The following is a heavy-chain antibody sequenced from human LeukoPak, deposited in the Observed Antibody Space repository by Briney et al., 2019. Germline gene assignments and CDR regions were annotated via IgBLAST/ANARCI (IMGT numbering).Heavy chain of an antibody. CDR1: GGSISSGGYS. J-gene: IGHJ5*02. CDR2: IYHSGST. CDR3: ARRVDYGDYRVPNWFDP. D-gene: IGHD4-17*01. Sequence: SETLSLTCAVSGGSISSGGYSWSWIRQPPGKGLEWIGYIYHSGSTYYNPSLKSRVTISVDRSTNQFSLKLSSVAAADTAVYYCARRVDYGDYRVPNWFDPWGQGTLVTVSS. V-gene: IGHV4-30-2*01.